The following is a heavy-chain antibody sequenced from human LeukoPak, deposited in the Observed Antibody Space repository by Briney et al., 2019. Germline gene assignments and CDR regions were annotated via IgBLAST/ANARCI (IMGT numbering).Heavy chain of an antibody. V-gene: IGHV3-53*01. Sequence: GGSLRLSCAASGFTVSSNYMSWVRQAPGKGLEWVSVIYSGGSTYYADSVKGRFTISRDNSKNTLYLQMNSLRAEDTAVYYCAKVSGQNRRVTVVPAASDYWGQGTLVTVSS. CDR3: AKVSGQNRRVTVVPAASDY. J-gene: IGHJ4*02. CDR2: IYSGGST. D-gene: IGHD2-2*01. CDR1: GFTVSSNY.